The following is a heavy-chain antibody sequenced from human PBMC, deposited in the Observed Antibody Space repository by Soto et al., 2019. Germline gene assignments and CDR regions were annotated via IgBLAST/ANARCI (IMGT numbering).Heavy chain of an antibody. Sequence: GASVKVSCKASGYTFTSYAMHWVRQAPGQRLEWMGWINAGNGNTKYSQKFQGRVTITRDTSASTAYMELSSLRSEDTAVYYCARDLAAAGPGFDYWGQGTLVTVSS. CDR1: GYTFTSYA. J-gene: IGHJ4*02. CDR3: ARDLAAAGPGFDY. V-gene: IGHV1-3*01. CDR2: INAGNGNT. D-gene: IGHD6-13*01.